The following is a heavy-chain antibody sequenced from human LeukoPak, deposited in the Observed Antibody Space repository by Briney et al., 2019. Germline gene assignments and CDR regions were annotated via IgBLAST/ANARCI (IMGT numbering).Heavy chain of an antibody. CDR3: ASLGGASRGC. J-gene: IGHJ4*02. D-gene: IGHD3-3*01. Sequence: GGSLRLSCAASGFNFRSYEMNWVRQAPGNGLEWVSLVYAGGATHYAESVKGRFTISRDSSKETLYLQMNSPTADDTAVYYCASLGGASRGCWGQGTLVTVSS. CDR2: VYAGGAT. CDR1: GFNFRSYE. V-gene: IGHV3-66*02.